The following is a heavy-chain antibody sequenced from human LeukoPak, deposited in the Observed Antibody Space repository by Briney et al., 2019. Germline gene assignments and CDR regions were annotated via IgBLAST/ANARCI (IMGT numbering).Heavy chain of an antibody. CDR1: NASISSSY. CDR3: ARHQRGNSDAFEI. Sequence: SETLSLTCTVSNASISSSYWSWIRQPPGKGLEWIGYIYYSGSTTYNPSLKSRVTISVDTSKNQFSLQLTSVTAADTAVYYCARHQRGNSDAFEIWGQGTVVTVSS. D-gene: IGHD4-23*01. J-gene: IGHJ3*02. V-gene: IGHV4-59*01. CDR2: IYYSGST.